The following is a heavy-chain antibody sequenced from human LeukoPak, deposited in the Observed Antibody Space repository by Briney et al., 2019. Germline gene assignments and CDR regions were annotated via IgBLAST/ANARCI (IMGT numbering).Heavy chain of an antibody. J-gene: IGHJ2*01. CDR3: AKEGVQTPSDWYFDL. Sequence: AGGSLRLSCAASGFTFSSYSMNWVRQAPGKGLEWVSSISSSSSYIYYADSVKGRFTISRDNSKNTLYLQMNSLRAEDTAVYYRAKEGVQTPSDWYFDLWGRGTLVTVSS. CDR2: ISSSSSYI. CDR1: GFTFSSYS. V-gene: IGHV3-21*04. D-gene: IGHD1-26*01.